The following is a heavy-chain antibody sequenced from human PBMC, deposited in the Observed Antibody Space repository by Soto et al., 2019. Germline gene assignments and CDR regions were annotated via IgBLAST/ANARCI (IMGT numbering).Heavy chain of an antibody. CDR1: GFTFSSYV. CDR3: AKDLGPPIGYCSSTSCPGGAFDI. Sequence: GGSLRLSCAASGFTFSSYVMSWVRQAPGKGLEWVSAISGSGGSTYYADSVKGRFTISRDNSKNTLYLQMNSLRAEDTAVYYCAKDLGPPIGYCSSTSCPGGAFDIWGQGTMVTVSS. V-gene: IGHV3-23*01. J-gene: IGHJ3*02. CDR2: ISGSGGST. D-gene: IGHD2-2*01.